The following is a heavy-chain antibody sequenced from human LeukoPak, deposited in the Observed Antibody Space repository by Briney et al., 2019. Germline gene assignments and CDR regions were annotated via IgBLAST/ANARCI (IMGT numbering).Heavy chain of an antibody. D-gene: IGHD2-15*01. CDR2: ITSGFTP. CDR3: AKDYSDSRVADVFFEH. Sequence: GGSLRLSCAASGLTFSDYAMSWFRQAPGKGLEWVSGITSGFTPHYADSVKGRFTISRENSKNTFHLQLNSLRAEDTAVYYCAKDYSDSRVADVFFEHWGQGTLVTVSS. V-gene: IGHV3-23*01. J-gene: IGHJ4*02. CDR1: GLTFSDYA.